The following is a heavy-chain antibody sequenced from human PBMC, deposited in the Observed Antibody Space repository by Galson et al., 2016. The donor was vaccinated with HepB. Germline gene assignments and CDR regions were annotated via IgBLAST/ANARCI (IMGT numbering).Heavy chain of an antibody. CDR1: GGSVSSGSFY. D-gene: IGHD1-26*01. V-gene: IGHV4-61*01. CDR2: IYYSGST. J-gene: IGHJ4*02. CDR3: ARVLYRGTYPLVGRHNHFDY. Sequence: ETLSLTCTVSGGSVSSGSFYWSWIRQPPGKGLEWIGYIYYSGSTNYNPSLKSRVTIPVDTSKNQFSLQLSSVTSADTAVYYCARVLYRGTYPLVGRHNHFDYWGQGTLVTVSS.